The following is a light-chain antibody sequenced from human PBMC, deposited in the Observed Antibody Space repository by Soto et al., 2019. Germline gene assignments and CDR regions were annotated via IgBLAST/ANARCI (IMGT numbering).Light chain of an antibody. J-gene: IGKJ2*01. Sequence: EIVMTQSPGTLSVSPGESATLSCRASQSVSSNLAWYQQKSGQAPRLLIYDTSTRATGVPARFSGSGSGTEFTLTISSLQSEDFAVYYCQQYNNWPLTFGNGTKLEIK. CDR1: QSVSSN. V-gene: IGKV3-15*01. CDR2: DTS. CDR3: QQYNNWPLT.